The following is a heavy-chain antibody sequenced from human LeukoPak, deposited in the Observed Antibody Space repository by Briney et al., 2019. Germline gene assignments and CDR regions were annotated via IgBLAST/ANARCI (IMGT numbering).Heavy chain of an antibody. CDR2: ISDDGNSK. CDR3: SKERGRRDAFDI. Sequence: GGSLRLSCAASGFTFSSYGMHWARQAPGKGLEWVAVISDDGNSKYYADSVKGRVTVSRDNSKNTLYLQMDSLRTEDTAVYYCSKERGRRDAFDIWGQGTMVTVSS. D-gene: IGHD3-10*01. V-gene: IGHV3-30*18. J-gene: IGHJ3*02. CDR1: GFTFSSYG.